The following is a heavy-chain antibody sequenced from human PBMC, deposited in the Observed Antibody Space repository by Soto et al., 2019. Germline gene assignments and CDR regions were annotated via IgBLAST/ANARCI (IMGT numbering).Heavy chain of an antibody. CDR3: KRGGYSYDSSGAFDY. CDR2: INGVGKTR. Sequence: EVQLVESGGGLVQPGGSLRLSCTASGFTFDGYWMHWVRQGPGKGLVWVSRINGVGKTRDYADSVKGRFTISRDNAKNTLFLQMNSLRSDDTAFYYCKRGGYSYDSSGAFDYWGLGTLVTVSS. J-gene: IGHJ4*02. V-gene: IGHV3-74*01. CDR1: GFTFDGYW. D-gene: IGHD3-22*01.